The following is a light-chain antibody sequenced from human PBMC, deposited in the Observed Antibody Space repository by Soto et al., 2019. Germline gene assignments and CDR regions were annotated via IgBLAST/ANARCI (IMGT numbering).Light chain of an antibody. J-gene: IGKJ3*01. Sequence: EIVLTQSPATLSLSPGERATLSSSASQSVSSSLAWYQQKPGQAPRLLMYDASNRATGIPARFSGSVSGTDFTLTISSLEPEDFAGYYCQQRSNWPPRFTFGPGTKGDSK. CDR1: QSVSSS. V-gene: IGKV3-11*01. CDR2: DAS. CDR3: QQRSNWPPRFT.